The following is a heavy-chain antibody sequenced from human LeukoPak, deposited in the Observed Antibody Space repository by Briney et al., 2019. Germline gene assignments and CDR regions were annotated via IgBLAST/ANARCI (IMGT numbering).Heavy chain of an antibody. V-gene: IGHV1-8*01. CDR2: MNPNSGNT. CDR3: ARSPQLGYCSSTSCRPYNWFDP. CDR1: GYTFTSYD. D-gene: IGHD2-2*01. J-gene: IGHJ5*02. Sequence: ASVKVSCKASGYTFTSYDINWVRQATGQGLEWMGWMNPNSGNTGYAQKFQGRVTMTRNTSISTAYMELSSLRSEDTAVYYCARSPQLGYCSSTSCRPYNWFDPWGQGTLVTVSS.